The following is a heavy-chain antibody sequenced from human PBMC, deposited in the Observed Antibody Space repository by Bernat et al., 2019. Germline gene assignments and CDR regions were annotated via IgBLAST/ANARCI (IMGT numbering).Heavy chain of an antibody. CDR2: ISYDGSNK. J-gene: IGHJ4*02. V-gene: IGHV3-30-3*01. Sequence: VQLVESGGGLVQPGGSLRLSCAASGFTFSSYAMHWVRQAPGKGLEWVAVISYDGSNKYYADSVKGRFTISRDNSKNTLYLQMNSLRAEDTAVYYCARDFNGSPDYWGQGTLVTVSS. CDR3: ARDFNGSPDY. CDR1: GFTFSSYA.